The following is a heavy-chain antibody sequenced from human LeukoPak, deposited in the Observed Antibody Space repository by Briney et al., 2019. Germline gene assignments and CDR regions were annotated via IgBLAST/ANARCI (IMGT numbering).Heavy chain of an antibody. CDR2: IYYSGST. J-gene: IGHJ6*03. CDR3: ARTTEGGYTYDYFYYYYMDV. V-gene: IGHV4-59*01. CDR1: GGSISSYY. Sequence: SSETLSLTCTVSGGSISSYYWSWIRQPPGKGLEWIGYIYYSGSTNYNPSLKSRVTISVDSSKNQFSLKLSSVTAADTAVYYCARTTEGGYTYDYFYYYYMDVWGKGTTVTISS. D-gene: IGHD5-18*01.